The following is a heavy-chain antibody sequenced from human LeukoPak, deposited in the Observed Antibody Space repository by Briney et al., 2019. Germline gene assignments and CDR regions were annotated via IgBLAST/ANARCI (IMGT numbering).Heavy chain of an antibody. CDR1: GFTFSNYE. CDR3: ARDHNGPYTFDY. V-gene: IGHV3-48*03. CDR2: ISSSGTTI. D-gene: IGHD2-2*02. J-gene: IGHJ4*02. Sequence: GGSLRLSCAASGFTFSNYEMNWVRQAPGKGLEWVSYISSSGTTIYYADSEKGRFSISRDNAKNSLSLQMNSLKVEDTAVYYCARDHNGPYTFDYWGQGTLVTVSS.